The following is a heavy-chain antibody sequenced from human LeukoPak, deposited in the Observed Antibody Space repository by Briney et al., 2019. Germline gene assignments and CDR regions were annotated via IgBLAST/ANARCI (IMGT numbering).Heavy chain of an antibody. Sequence: PGGSLRLSCGASGFTFSSYWMHWDRQAPGKGLVWVSRINNDGSSTSYADSVQGRFTISRDNAKNTLYLQMNSLRAEDAAVYYCARVTYYVDYWGQGTLVTVSS. CDR1: GFTFSSYW. V-gene: IGHV3-74*01. CDR2: INNDGSST. J-gene: IGHJ4*02. D-gene: IGHD3-3*01. CDR3: ARVTYYVDY.